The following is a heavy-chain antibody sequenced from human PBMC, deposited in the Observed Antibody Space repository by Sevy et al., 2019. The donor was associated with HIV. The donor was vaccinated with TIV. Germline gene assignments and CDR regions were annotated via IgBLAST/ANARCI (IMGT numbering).Heavy chain of an antibody. Sequence: GGSLRLSCAASGFTFNTHAMTWVRQAPGKGLEWVSTITGPLYGTHYADSVKGRFTISRDNSKNVLYLQMNSLRADDTAVYYCAKALNPALESMLQVNLPTLKGFDVWGQGTMVTVSS. CDR2: ITGPLYGT. J-gene: IGHJ3*01. CDR3: AKALNPALESMLQVNLPTLKGFDV. V-gene: IGHV3-23*01. CDR1: GFTFNTHA. D-gene: IGHD2-8*01.